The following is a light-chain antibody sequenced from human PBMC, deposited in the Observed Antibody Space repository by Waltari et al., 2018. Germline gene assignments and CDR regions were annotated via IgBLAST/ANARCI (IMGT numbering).Light chain of an antibody. J-gene: IGKJ2*01. V-gene: IGKV1D-12*01. CDR3: QQSNFFPRT. CDR1: QDISTW. CDR2: LAS. Sequence: DIQMTQSPSSVSASVGDRVTITCRASQDISTWLAWYQQTPGTAPKLLIYLASTLQSGVPSRFSGSGSGTDFTLSIRNLQPEDSAIYCCQQSNFFPRTFGQGTKLEI.